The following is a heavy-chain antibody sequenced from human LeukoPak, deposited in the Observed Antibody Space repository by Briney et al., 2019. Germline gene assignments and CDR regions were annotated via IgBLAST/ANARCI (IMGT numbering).Heavy chain of an antibody. J-gene: IGHJ3*02. CDR2: ISSSGGTR. V-gene: IGHV3-48*03. Sequence: GGSLRLSCAASGFTFSSYEMKWVRQAPGKGLEWVSYISSSGGTRYYADSVKGRFTISRDNAKNSLYLQMNSLRAEDTAVYYCARENTDDAFDIWGQETMVTVSS. CDR3: ARENTDDAFDI. CDR1: GFTFSSYE. D-gene: IGHD1/OR15-1a*01.